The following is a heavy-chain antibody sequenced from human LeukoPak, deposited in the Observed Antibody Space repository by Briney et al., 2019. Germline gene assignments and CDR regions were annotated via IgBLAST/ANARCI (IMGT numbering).Heavy chain of an antibody. D-gene: IGHD5-18*01. V-gene: IGHV3-66*04. Sequence: GGSLRLSCAASGFTVSNNYMNWVRQAPGKGLEWVSVIYSGGSTSYADSVKGRFTISRDNSRNTVSLQMNTLRAEDTAGYYCARLYSRVGPFDYWGQGTLVTVSS. CDR3: ARLYSRVGPFDY. CDR2: IYSGGST. J-gene: IGHJ4*02. CDR1: GFTVSNNY.